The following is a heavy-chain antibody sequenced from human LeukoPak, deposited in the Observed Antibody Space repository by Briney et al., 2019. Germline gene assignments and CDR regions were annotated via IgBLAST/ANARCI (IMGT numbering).Heavy chain of an antibody. Sequence: GGSLRLSCVASGFTFSNYWMTWVRQAPGRGLEWVANIKQDGSEKYYVDSVRGRFTISRDNAKNSLYLQVISLRAEDTAVYYCAREISSWYRAEGRFDPWGQGTLVTVSS. CDR3: AREISSWYRAEGRFDP. J-gene: IGHJ5*02. CDR1: GFTFSNYW. CDR2: IKQDGSEK. V-gene: IGHV3-7*01. D-gene: IGHD6-13*01.